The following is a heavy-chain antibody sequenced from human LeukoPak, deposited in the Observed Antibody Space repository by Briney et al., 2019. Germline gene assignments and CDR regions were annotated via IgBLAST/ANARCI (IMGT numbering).Heavy chain of an antibody. D-gene: IGHD6-19*01. CDR2: TYYRSKGYN. CDR1: GGSVSSNSAA. V-gene: IGHV6-1*01. CDR3: ARATGQEEWLSWGIFDY. Sequence: SQTLSLTCAISGGSVSSNSAAWHWNRQSPSRGLEWLVRTYYRSKGYNDYAVSVKSRISISPDTSKNQFSLQLNSVTPEDTAVYYCARATGQEEWLSWGIFDYWGQGTLVTVSS. J-gene: IGHJ4*02.